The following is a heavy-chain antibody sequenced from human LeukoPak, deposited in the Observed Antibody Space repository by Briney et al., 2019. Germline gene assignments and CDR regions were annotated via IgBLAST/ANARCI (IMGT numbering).Heavy chain of an antibody. V-gene: IGHV3-23*01. J-gene: IGHJ6*02. CDR3: AKKTDFYYYYGMDV. CDR2: ISGSGGST. Sequence: GGSLRLSCAASGFIFSDHYMYWVRQAPGKGLEWVSAISGSGGSTYYADSVKGRFTISRDNSKNTLYLQMNSLRAEDTAVYYCAKKTDFYYYYGMDVWGQGTTVTVSS. D-gene: IGHD3/OR15-3a*01. CDR1: GFIFSDHY.